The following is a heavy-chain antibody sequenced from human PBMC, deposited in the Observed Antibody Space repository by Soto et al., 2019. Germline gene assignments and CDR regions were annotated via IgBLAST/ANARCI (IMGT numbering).Heavy chain of an antibody. J-gene: IGHJ4*02. V-gene: IGHV3-74*01. Sequence: PXGSLRLSCAASGFTFSTYWMHWVRQAPGKGLVWVSRISSDGSITNYADSVKGRFTISRDNAKNTLYLQMHSLRAEDTAVYYCARVWGDFDYWGQGTLVTVSS. CDR3: ARVWGDFDY. D-gene: IGHD3-16*01. CDR2: ISSDGSIT. CDR1: GFTFSTYW.